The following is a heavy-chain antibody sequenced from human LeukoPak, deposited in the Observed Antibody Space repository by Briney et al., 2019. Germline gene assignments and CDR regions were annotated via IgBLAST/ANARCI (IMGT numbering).Heavy chain of an antibody. CDR3: ARDRGGSYYFDY. J-gene: IGHJ4*02. V-gene: IGHV4-59*01. Sequence: PSETLSLTCTVSGGSISSSYWGWIRQPPGKGLEWIGYIYYSGSTNYNPSLKSRVTISVDTSKNQFSLKLSSVTAADTAVYYCARDRGGSYYFDYWGQGTLVTVSS. CDR2: IYYSGST. D-gene: IGHD1-26*01. CDR1: GGSISSSY.